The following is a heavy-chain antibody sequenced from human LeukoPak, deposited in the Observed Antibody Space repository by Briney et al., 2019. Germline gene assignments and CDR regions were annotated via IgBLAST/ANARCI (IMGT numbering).Heavy chain of an antibody. CDR3: VKVSAAGTGPFDY. Sequence: GGSLRLSCAASGFTVSSNYMSWVRQAPGKGLEWVSVIYSGGSTYYADSVKGRFTISRDNSKNTLYLQMSSLRAEDTAVYYCVKVSAAGTGPFDYWGQGTLVTVSS. V-gene: IGHV3-53*05. J-gene: IGHJ4*02. CDR2: IYSGGST. CDR1: GFTVSSNY. D-gene: IGHD6-13*01.